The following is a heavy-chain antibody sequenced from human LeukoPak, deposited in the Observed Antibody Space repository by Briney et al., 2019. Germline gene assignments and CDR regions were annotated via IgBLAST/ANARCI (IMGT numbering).Heavy chain of an antibody. CDR1: GGSISSNSYS. D-gene: IGHD5-18*01. CDR3: AREAHTALSDY. J-gene: IGHJ4*02. CDR2: MSYSGST. Sequence: PSETLSLTCTVSGGSISSNSYSWGWIRQPPGKGLEWIASMSYSGSTYYNPSLKSRVNISVDTSRNQFSLKLSSVAAADTAVYYCAREAHTALSDYWGQGTLVTVSS. V-gene: IGHV4-39*07.